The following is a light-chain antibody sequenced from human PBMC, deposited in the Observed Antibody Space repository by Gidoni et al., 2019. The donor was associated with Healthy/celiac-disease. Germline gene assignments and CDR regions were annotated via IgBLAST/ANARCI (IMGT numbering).Light chain of an antibody. CDR1: NLGDKY. Sequence: SYELTQPPSVSVSPGQTASLTCSGDNLGDKYACWYQQKPGQSPVLVIYQDRKRPSGIPERFSGSNSGNTATLTISGTQAMDEADYYCQAWDSSISYVFGTGTKVTVL. V-gene: IGLV3-1*01. CDR3: QAWDSSISYV. CDR2: QDR. J-gene: IGLJ1*01.